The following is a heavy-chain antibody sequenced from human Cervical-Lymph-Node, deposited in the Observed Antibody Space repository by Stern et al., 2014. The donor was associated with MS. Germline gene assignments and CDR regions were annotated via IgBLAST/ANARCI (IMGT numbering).Heavy chain of an antibody. J-gene: IGHJ5*02. CDR2: IIPIFGTA. V-gene: IGHV1-69*01. CDR1: GGTFSSYA. Sequence: DQLVESGAEVKKPGSSVKVSCKASGGTFSSYAISWVRQAPGQGLEWMGGIIPIFGTANYAQKFQGRVTITADESTSTAYMELSSLRSEDTAVYYCARDLAEYNWNDPGFDPWGQGTLVTVSS. D-gene: IGHD1-20*01. CDR3: ARDLAEYNWNDPGFDP.